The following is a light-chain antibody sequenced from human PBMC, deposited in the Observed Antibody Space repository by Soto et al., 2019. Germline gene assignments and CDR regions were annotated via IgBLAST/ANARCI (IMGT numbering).Light chain of an antibody. CDR1: GSTIGSNT. Sequence: QAVVTQPPSAYGPTSQRVTISCSGSGSTIGSNTVDWYQQLPGTAPKLRIYSNDQRPLGVPDRFSVSRSGTSASLAISGLQPDDEGIYYCAVWGNNLNGPGVFGGGTKLTVL. CDR3: AVWGNNLNGPGV. CDR2: SND. J-gene: IGLJ3*02. V-gene: IGLV1-44*01.